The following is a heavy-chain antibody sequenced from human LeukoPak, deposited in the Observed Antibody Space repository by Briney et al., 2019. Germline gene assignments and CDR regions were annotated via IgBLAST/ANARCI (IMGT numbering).Heavy chain of an antibody. V-gene: IGHV3-23*01. CDR2: ISGSGANT. CDR1: GFNFIDYS. D-gene: IGHD5-12*01. CDR3: AKDRYSGYQYYFDY. Sequence: GGSLRLSCAASGFNFIDYSMNWVRQAPGKGLEWVSGISGSGANTYYADSVKGRFTISRDNSKSTLYLQMNSLRAEDTAVYYCAKDRYSGYQYYFDYWGQGTLVTVSS. J-gene: IGHJ4*02.